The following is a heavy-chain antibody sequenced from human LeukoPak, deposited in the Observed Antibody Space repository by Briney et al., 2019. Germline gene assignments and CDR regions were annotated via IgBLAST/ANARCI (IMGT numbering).Heavy chain of an antibody. Sequence: ASVKVSCKASGGTFSSYAISWVRQAPGQGLEWMGGIIPIFGTANYAQKFQGRVTITADESRSTAYMELSSLRSEDTAVYYCARSIGDCSGGSCSSYYFDYWGQGTLVTVSS. V-gene: IGHV1-69*13. CDR1: GGTFSSYA. J-gene: IGHJ4*02. CDR2: IIPIFGTA. CDR3: ARSIGDCSGGSCSSYYFDY. D-gene: IGHD2-15*01.